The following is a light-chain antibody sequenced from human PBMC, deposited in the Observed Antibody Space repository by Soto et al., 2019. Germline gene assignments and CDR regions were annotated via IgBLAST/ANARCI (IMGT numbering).Light chain of an antibody. CDR2: AAS. CDR3: QQSYSTPIT. Sequence: MQSPGTRSLSPGERATLSCRASQTLRRTYIAWYQQKPGKAPKLLIYAASSLQSGVPSRFSGSGSGTDFTLTISSLQPEDFATYYCQQSYSTPITFGQGTRLEI. CDR1: QTLRRTY. J-gene: IGKJ5*01. V-gene: IGKV1-39*01.